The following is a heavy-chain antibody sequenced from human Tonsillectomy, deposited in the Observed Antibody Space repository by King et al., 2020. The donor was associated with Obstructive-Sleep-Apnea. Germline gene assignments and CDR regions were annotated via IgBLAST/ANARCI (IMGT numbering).Heavy chain of an antibody. V-gene: IGHV1-2*04. CDR2: INPNSGGT. D-gene: IGHD2-2*01. CDR3: ARVWLGCSSTSCYEDLAGGMDV. Sequence: QLVQSGAEVKKPGASVKVSCKASGYTFTGYYMHWVRQAPGQGLEWMGWINPNSGGTNYAQKFQGWVTMTRDTSISTAYMELSRLRSDDTAVYYCARVWLGCSSTSCYEDLAGGMDVWGQGTTVTVSS. CDR1: GYTFTGYY. J-gene: IGHJ6*02.